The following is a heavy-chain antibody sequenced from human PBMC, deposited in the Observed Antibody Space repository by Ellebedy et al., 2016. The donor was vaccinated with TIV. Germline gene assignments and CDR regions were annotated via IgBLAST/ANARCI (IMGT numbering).Heavy chain of an antibody. J-gene: IGHJ5*02. CDR1: GYTFTSHA. D-gene: IGHD6-19*01. CDR2: VNGGSGDT. V-gene: IGHV1-3*01. Sequence: AASVKVSCRASGYTFTSHAIHWVRHAPGQGLEWMGRVNGGSGDTKYSQKFHDRVTISSDAFPTTAYLEVASLTGEDTAVYYCARDPIAVDGFAWFDPWGQGTPV. CDR3: ARDPIAVDGFAWFDP.